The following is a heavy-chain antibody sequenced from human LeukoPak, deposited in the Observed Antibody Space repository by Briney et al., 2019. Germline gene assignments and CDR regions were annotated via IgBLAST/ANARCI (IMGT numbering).Heavy chain of an antibody. CDR1: GFTFSSYE. CDR3: ARVIEYSSSADIDY. J-gene: IGHJ4*02. CDR2: ISSSGSTI. Sequence: GGSLRFSCAASGFTFSSYELNWVRQAPGKGLEWVSYISSSGSTIYYADSVKGRFTISRDNAKNSLYLQMNSLRAEDTAVYYCARVIEYSSSADIDYWGQGTLVTVSS. D-gene: IGHD6-6*01. V-gene: IGHV3-48*03.